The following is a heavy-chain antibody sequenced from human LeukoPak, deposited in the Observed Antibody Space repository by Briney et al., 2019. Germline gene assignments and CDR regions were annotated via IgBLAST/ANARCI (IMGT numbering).Heavy chain of an antibody. CDR1: GFTYSSYS. J-gene: IGHJ5*02. Sequence: GGSLRLSCAASGFTYSSYSMNWVRQAPGKGLEWVSSISSSSSYIYYADSVKGRFTISRDNAKDSLYLQMNSLRAEDTAVYYCARDQRYFDWLLEDPNWFDPWGQGTLVTVSS. V-gene: IGHV3-21*01. CDR2: ISSSSSYI. D-gene: IGHD3-9*01. CDR3: ARDQRYFDWLLEDPNWFDP.